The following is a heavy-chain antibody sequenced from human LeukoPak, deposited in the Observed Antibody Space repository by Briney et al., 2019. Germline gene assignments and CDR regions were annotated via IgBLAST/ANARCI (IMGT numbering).Heavy chain of an antibody. CDR1: GGSISTYY. D-gene: IGHD3-10*01. V-gene: IGHV4-59*01. CDR3: AREATMVRGLSWFDP. Sequence: PSETLSLTCTVSGGSISTYYWSWIRQPPGKGPEWIGFINYSGSTNYNPSLNSRVTISVDTSKNQFSLKLTSVTAADTAMYYCAREATMVRGLSWFDPWGQGTLVTVSS. CDR2: INYSGST. J-gene: IGHJ5*02.